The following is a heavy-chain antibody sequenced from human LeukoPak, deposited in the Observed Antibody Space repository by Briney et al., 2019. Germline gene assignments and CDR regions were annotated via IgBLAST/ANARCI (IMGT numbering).Heavy chain of an antibody. J-gene: IGHJ4*02. D-gene: IGHD3-3*01. CDR2: ISAYNGNT. CDR1: GYTFTSYG. Sequence: EASVKVSCKASGYTFTSYGISWVRQAPGQGLEWMGWISAYNGNTNYAQKLQGRVTMTTDTSTSTAYMELRSPRSDDTAVYYCARGVTIFGVVTMGDYWGQGTLVTVSS. CDR3: ARGVTIFGVVTMGDY. V-gene: IGHV1-18*01.